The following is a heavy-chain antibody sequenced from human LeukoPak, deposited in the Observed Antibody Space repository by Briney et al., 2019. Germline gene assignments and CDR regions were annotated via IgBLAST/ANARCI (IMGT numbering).Heavy chain of an antibody. CDR1: GYTFTGYY. J-gene: IGHJ4*02. CDR2: INPNSGGT. Sequence: GASVKVSCKASGYTFTGYYMHWVRQAPGQGLEWMGWINPNSGGTNYAQKFQGRVTMTRDTSISTAYMELSRLRSDDTAVYYCARRGSWEKVLWFGEYRGIYYFDYWGQGTLVTVSS. V-gene: IGHV1-2*02. D-gene: IGHD3-10*01. CDR3: ARRGSWEKVLWFGEYRGIYYFDY.